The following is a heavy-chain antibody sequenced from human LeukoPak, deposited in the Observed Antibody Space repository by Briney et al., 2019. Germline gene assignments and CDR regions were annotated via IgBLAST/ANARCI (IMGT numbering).Heavy chain of an antibody. CDR2: ISGSGGST. Sequence: GGSLRLSCAASGFTFSSYAMSWVRQAPGKGLEWVSAISGSGGSTYYADSVKGRFTVSRDNSNNTVYLQMNSLRAEDTAVYYCANLGSGRVTDYWGQGTLVTVSS. CDR1: GFTFSSYA. V-gene: IGHV3-23*01. CDR3: ANLGSGRVTDY. J-gene: IGHJ4*02. D-gene: IGHD3-10*01.